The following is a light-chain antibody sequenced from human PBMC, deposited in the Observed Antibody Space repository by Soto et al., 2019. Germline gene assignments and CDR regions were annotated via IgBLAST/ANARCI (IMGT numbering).Light chain of an antibody. CDR2: AAS. V-gene: IGKV1-27*01. Sequence: DIQVTQYPSSLSASVGDRVTITCRASQGIKNYLAWYQQKPGEIPKLLIYAASTLESGIPPRFSGSGSGTDFTRTINNLQPEDVETSYCQRYYNAPCTFGGGNKVAIK. J-gene: IGKJ4*01. CDR3: QRYYNAPCT. CDR1: QGIKNY.